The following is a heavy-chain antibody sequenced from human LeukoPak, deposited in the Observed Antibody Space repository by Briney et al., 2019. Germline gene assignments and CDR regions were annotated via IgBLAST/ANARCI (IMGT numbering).Heavy chain of an antibody. CDR2: ISAYNGNT. V-gene: IGHV1-18*01. CDR3: ARVNDFVDIVVVPAAIGYYYYGMDV. Sequence: ASVKVSCKASGYTFTSYGISWVRQAPGQGLEWVGWISAYNGNTNYAQKLQGRVTMTTDTSTSTAYMELRSLRSDDTAVYYCARVNDFVDIVVVPAAIGYYYYGMDVWGQGTTVTVSS. J-gene: IGHJ6*02. D-gene: IGHD2-2*03. CDR1: GYTFTSYG.